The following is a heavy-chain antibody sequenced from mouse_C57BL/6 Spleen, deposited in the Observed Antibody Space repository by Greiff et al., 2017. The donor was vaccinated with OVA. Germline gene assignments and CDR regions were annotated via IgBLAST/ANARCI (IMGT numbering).Heavy chain of an antibody. D-gene: IGHD1-1*01. CDR1: GYTFTSYW. CDR3: ARQGLREGYFDV. Sequence: QVQLQQPGAELVRPGSSVKLSCKASGYTFTSYWMDWVKQRPGQGLEWIGNIYPSDSETHYNQKFKDKATLTVDKSSSTAYMQLSSLTSEDSAVYYWARQGLREGYFDVWGTGTTVTVSS. CDR2: IYPSDSET. V-gene: IGHV1-61*01. J-gene: IGHJ1*03.